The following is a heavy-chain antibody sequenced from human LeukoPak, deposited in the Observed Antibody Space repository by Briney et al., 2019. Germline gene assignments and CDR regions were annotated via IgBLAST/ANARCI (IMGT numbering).Heavy chain of an antibody. V-gene: IGHV6-1*01. CDR1: GDSVSRDSTA. D-gene: IGHD6-6*01. Sequence: SQTLSLTCAISGDSVSRDSTAWNWIRQSPSGGLEWLGRTYCGSKWYNDYAVSVKSRATVTPDTSKNQFSLHLSSVAPEDTAMYYCARGKAARGFDSWGQGTLVTVSS. CDR2: TYCGSKWYN. J-gene: IGHJ4*02. CDR3: ARGKAARGFDS.